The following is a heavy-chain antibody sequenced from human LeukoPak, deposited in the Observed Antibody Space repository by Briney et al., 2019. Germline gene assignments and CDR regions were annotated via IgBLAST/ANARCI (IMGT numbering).Heavy chain of an antibody. J-gene: IGHJ3*02. V-gene: IGHV3-23*01. CDR2: IRCGGTSE. D-gene: IGHD4-17*01. CDR3: ARDPNGDYIGAFDR. CDR1: GFNFIAYA. Sequence: GGSLRLSCTASGFNFIAYAMMWVRQATGKGPEWVSGIRCGGTSEFYADSVMGRFRISRDNSKDTLFLQMNSLRAEDTAVYYCARDPNGDYIGAFDRWGPGTMVTVSS.